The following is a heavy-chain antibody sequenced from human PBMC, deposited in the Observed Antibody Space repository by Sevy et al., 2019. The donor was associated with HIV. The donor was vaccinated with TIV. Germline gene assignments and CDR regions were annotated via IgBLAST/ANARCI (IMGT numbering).Heavy chain of an antibody. CDR1: GYTFTSYR. Sequence: ASVKVSCKASGYTFTSYRVSWVRQAPGQGLEWMGWISAHNGDTHYAQKFQGRVTMTTDTPTSTAYMDLRSLRSDDTAVYYCARAYCSGGSSYSLAHWGQGTLVTVSS. J-gene: IGHJ4*02. CDR2: ISAHNGDT. D-gene: IGHD2-15*01. CDR3: ARAYCSGGSSYSLAH. V-gene: IGHV1-18*01.